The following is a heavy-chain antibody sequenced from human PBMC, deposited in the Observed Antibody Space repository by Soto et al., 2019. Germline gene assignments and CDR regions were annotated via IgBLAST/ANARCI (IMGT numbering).Heavy chain of an antibody. D-gene: IGHD3-9*01. J-gene: IGHJ4*02. Sequence: GASVKVSCKASGYSFTDYHIHWVRQAPGQGLEWLGRINPKSGGTSTAQKFQGWVTMTTDTSTSTVYMELSSLRSEDTAVYYCARGDWLLSMGYYFDYWGQGTLVTVSS. CDR3: ARGDWLLSMGYYFDY. V-gene: IGHV1-2*04. CDR2: INPKSGGT. CDR1: GYSFTDYH.